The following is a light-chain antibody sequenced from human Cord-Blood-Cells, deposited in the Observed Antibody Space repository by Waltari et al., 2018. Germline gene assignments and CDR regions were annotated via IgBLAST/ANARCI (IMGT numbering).Light chain of an antibody. CDR2: EVS. CDR1: SSDVGGYNY. J-gene: IGLJ1*01. Sequence: QSALPQPASVSGAPGQSIPISSTGTSSDVGGYNYVSWYQQHPGKATKLMIYEVSNRPSGVSNRFSGSKSSNTASLTISGLQAEDEADYYCSSYTSSIYVFGTGTKVTVL. V-gene: IGLV2-14*01. CDR3: SSYTSSIYV.